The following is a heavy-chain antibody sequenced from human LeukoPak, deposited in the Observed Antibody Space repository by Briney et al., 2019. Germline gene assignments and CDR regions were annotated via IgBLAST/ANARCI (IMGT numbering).Heavy chain of an antibody. CDR3: ARPYYYDSRIDP. CDR1: GVSISSGDYY. Sequence: PSETLSLTCTASGVSISSGDYYWSWLRQPPGKGLEWIAYMYYSGSTYYNLSLKRRVSMSADTSKNQLSLKLSSVTAADTAVYYCARPYYYDSRIDPWGQGILVTVSS. J-gene: IGHJ5*02. V-gene: IGHV4-30-4*01. D-gene: IGHD3-22*01. CDR2: MYYSGST.